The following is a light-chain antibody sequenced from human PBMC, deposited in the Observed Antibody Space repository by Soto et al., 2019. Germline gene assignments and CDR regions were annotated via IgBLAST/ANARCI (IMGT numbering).Light chain of an antibody. CDR2: AAS. J-gene: IGKJ4*01. Sequence: DIQMTQSPSSLSASVGDTVTITCRASQGINDFVAWFQQKPGKAPKPLISAASSLQSGVPSKFSGSGPDRDFTLTISSLQPEDSATYYCQQYHSYTVTFGGGPEVEIK. CDR3: QQYHSYTVT. V-gene: IGKV1-16*02. CDR1: QGINDF.